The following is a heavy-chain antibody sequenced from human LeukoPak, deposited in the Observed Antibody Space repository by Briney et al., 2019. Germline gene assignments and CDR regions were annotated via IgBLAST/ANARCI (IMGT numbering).Heavy chain of an antibody. CDR2: VYYTGST. D-gene: IGHD3-16*01. J-gene: IGHJ3*01. Sequence: MPSETLSLTCAVSDVSISTKSYYWGWVRQPPGKGLEWIGNVYYTGSTDYTPSLKSRVTISVDMSKNQFSLDLTSVTAAGTAVYYCARHVAYIPRRQGAFDVWGQGTTVYVSS. CDR1: DVSISTKSYY. V-gene: IGHV4-39*01. CDR3: ARHVAYIPRRQGAFDV.